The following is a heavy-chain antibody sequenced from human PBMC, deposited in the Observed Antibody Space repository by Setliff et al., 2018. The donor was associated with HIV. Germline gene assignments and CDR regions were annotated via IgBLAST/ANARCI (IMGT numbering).Heavy chain of an antibody. D-gene: IGHD3-3*01. Sequence: ASVKVSCKASGCNFIKFAIHWVRQAPGQRLEWMGWINAGNGNTRYSQKFQGRVTVTRDTSASTAKMELSRLRSEDTAVYYCARGGERLEWLYGTITYGMDVWGQGTTVTVSS. CDR1: GCNFIKFA. CDR3: ARGGERLEWLYGTITYGMDV. V-gene: IGHV1-3*01. J-gene: IGHJ6*02. CDR2: INAGNGNT.